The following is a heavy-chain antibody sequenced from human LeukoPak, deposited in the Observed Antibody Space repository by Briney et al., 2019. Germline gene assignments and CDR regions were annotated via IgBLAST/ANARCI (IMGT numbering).Heavy chain of an antibody. CDR2: IYYSGST. D-gene: IGHD6-19*01. J-gene: IGHJ4*02. V-gene: IGHV4-61*08. CDR3: ARDRWLALFDY. Sequence: SETLSLTCTVSGGSISSGGYYWSWIRQPPGKGLEWIGYIYYSGSTNYNPSLKSRVTISVDTSKNQFSLKLSSVTAADTAVYYCARDRWLALFDYWGQGTLVTVSS. CDR1: GGSISSGGYY.